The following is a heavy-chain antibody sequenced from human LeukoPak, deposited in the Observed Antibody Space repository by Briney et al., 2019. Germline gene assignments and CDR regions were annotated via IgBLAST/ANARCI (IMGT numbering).Heavy chain of an antibody. CDR3: ARAKGVSTGYRPTDY. CDR2: IKYDGNEK. V-gene: IGHV3-7*03. D-gene: IGHD3-22*01. Sequence: GGSLRLSCAASGFTFSSYWMSWVRQAPGKGLEWVANIKYDGNEKFYVDSVKGRFTISRDNAKNSLYLQMNSLRAEDTAVYYCARAKGVSTGYRPTDYWGQGTLVTVSS. J-gene: IGHJ4*02. CDR1: GFTFSSYW.